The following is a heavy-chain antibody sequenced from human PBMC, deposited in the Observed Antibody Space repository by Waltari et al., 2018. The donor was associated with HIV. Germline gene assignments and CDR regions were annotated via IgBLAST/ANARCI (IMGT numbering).Heavy chain of an antibody. D-gene: IGHD3-22*01. CDR2: IKQDESEK. J-gene: IGHJ4*02. Sequence: EVQLVESGGGLVQPGGSLSLSCAASGFTFNKYWVPWVRKAPGKGLEWVANIKQDESEKYYVDSLKGRFTISRDNAKNSLFLQMNSLRVEDTAVYYCAREALYDSSGYYFDYWGQGTLVTVSS. CDR3: AREALYDSSGYYFDY. CDR1: GFTFNKYW. V-gene: IGHV3-7*01.